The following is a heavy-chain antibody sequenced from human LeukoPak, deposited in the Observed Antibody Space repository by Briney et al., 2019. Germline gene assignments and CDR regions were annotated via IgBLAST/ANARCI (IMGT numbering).Heavy chain of an antibody. V-gene: IGHV3-33*06. CDR2: IWYDGSNK. J-gene: IGHJ4*02. CDR1: GFTFSSYG. Sequence: GGSLRLSCAASGFTFSSYGMHWVRQAPGKGLEWVAVIWYDGSNKYYADSVEGRFTISRDNSKNTLYLQMNSLRAEDTAVYYCAKGRSIAAAGGYFDYWGQGTLATVSS. CDR3: AKGRSIAAAGGYFDY. D-gene: IGHD6-13*01.